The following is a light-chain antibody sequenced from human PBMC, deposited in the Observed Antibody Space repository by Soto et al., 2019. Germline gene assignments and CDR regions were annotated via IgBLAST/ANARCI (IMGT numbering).Light chain of an antibody. J-gene: IGLJ3*02. V-gene: IGLV1-40*01. CDR3: QSYDSSLGVV. CDR1: SSNIGAPYD. Sequence: QAVLTQPPSVSGAPGQRVAISCTGSSSNIGAPYDVHWYQQLPGAAPKLLIYGDTNRPSGVPDRFSGSKSATSASLVISGLQAEDEADYYCQSYDSSLGVVFGGGTKVTVL. CDR2: GDT.